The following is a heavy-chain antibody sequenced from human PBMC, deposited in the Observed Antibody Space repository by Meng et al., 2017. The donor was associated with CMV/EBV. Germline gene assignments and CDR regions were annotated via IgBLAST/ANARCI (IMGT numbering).Heavy chain of an antibody. V-gene: IGHV3-49*04. J-gene: IGHJ6*02. CDR2: IKSKSYGGTA. CDR1: GFTFGDYA. Sequence: GGSLRLSCTTSGFTFGDYALSWVRQAPGRGLEWVGLIKSKSYGGTAEYGASVKGRFTISRDDSKSIAYLQMNSLKTEDTAVYYCTTAFSLVVPAATYYYYYGMDVWGQGTTVTVSS. CDR3: TTAFSLVVPAATYYYYYGMDV. D-gene: IGHD2-2*01.